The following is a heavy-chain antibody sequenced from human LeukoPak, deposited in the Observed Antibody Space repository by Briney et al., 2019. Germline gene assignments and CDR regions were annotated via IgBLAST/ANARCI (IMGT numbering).Heavy chain of an antibody. V-gene: IGHV4-39*07. CDR2: IYYSGST. CDR3: AKDHIRFSFYYYMDV. D-gene: IGHD3-3*01. CDR1: GGSISSSSYY. Sequence: PSETLSLTCTVSGGSISSSSYYWGWIRQPPGKGLEWIGSIYYSGSTYYNPSLKSRVTISVDTSKNQFSLKLSSVTAADTAMYYCAKDHIRFSFYYYMDVWGKGTTVTVSS. J-gene: IGHJ6*03.